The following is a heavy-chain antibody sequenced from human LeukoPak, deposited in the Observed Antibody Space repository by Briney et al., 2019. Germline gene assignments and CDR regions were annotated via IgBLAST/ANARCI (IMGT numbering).Heavy chain of an antibody. CDR1: GFTFSSYS. D-gene: IGHD3-10*01. J-gene: IGHJ4*02. CDR2: ISSGSSYI. V-gene: IGHV3-21*01. Sequence: GGSLRHSCAASGFTFSSYSMNWVRQAPGKGLEWVSSISSGSSYIYYADSVKGRFTISRENAKNSLYLQMDSLRAEDTAVYYCARLTGNYGDYWGQGTLVTVSS. CDR3: ARLTGNYGDY.